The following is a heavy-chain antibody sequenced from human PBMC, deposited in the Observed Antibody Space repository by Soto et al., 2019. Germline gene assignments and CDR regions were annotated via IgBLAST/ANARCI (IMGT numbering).Heavy chain of an antibody. V-gene: IGHV4-34*01. CDR2: INHSGST. CDR3: ASNCSSTSCPRNAFDI. J-gene: IGHJ3*02. D-gene: IGHD2-2*01. Sequence: PSETLSLTCAVYGGSFSGYYWSWIRQPPGKGLEWIGEINHSGSTNYNPSLKSRVTISVDTSKNQFSLKLSSVTAADTAVYYCASNCSSTSCPRNAFDIWGQGTMVTV. CDR1: GGSFSGYY.